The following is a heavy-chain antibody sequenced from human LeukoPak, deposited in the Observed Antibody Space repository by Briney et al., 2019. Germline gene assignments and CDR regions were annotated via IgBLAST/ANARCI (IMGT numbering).Heavy chain of an antibody. CDR3: ARRSSPPHRNFDP. Sequence: PSETLSLTCAVYGGSFSGYYWSWIRQPPGKGLEWIGEINHSGSTNYNPSLKSRVTISVDTSKNQFSLKLSSVTAADTAVYYCARRSSPPHRNFDPWGQGTLVTVSS. D-gene: IGHD2-2*01. CDR2: INHSGST. J-gene: IGHJ5*02. V-gene: IGHV4-34*01. CDR1: GGSFSGYY.